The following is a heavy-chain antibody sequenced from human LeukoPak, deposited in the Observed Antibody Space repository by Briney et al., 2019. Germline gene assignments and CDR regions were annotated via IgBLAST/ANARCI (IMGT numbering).Heavy chain of an antibody. J-gene: IGHJ4*02. D-gene: IGHD2-15*01. CDR2: IYYSGTT. V-gene: IGHV4-30-4*07. CDR3: ARDHPYCSGGSCYSGTFDY. Sequence: SQTLSLTCTVSGGSISSGGYYWSWLRQPPGKGLEWIGSIYYSGTTYYNPSLKSRVTISVDTSKNQFSLKLSSVTAADTAVYYCARDHPYCSGGSCYSGTFDYWGQGTLVTVSS. CDR1: GGSISSGGYY.